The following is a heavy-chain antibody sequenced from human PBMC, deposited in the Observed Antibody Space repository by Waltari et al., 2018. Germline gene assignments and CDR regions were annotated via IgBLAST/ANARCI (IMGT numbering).Heavy chain of an antibody. CDR3: ARHRVSEPTLEWLLYWGFDY. J-gene: IGHJ4*02. CDR2: FYYSGST. V-gene: IGHV4-39*01. D-gene: IGHD3-3*01. Sequence: QLQLQESGPGLVKPSETLSLTCAVSGGSIRRYNYFWGWIRQSPGKGLAWIGCFYYSGSTYNNPSLKSRVTISVDTSKTQFSRVRSSVAAADTAVYYCARHRVSEPTLEWLLYWGFDYWGQGTLFTVSA. CDR1: GGSIRRYNYF.